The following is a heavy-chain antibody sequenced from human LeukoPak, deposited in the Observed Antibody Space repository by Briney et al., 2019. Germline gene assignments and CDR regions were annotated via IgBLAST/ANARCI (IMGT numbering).Heavy chain of an antibody. J-gene: IGHJ4*02. V-gene: IGHV3-7*01. CDR1: GFTFSSYG. CDR3: ARDRSGSYDY. CDR2: IKQDGSEK. Sequence: PGGSLRLSCAASGFTFSSYGINWVRQAPGKGLEWVANIKQDGSEKYYVDSVKGRFTISRDNAKNSLYLQMNSLRAEDTAVYYCARDRSGSYDYWGQGTLVTVSS. D-gene: IGHD3-10*01.